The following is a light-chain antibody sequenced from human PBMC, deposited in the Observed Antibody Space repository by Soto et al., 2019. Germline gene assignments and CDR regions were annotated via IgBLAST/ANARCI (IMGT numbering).Light chain of an antibody. CDR2: AAS. V-gene: IGKV1-9*01. Sequence: DIQLTQSPSFLSASVGDRVTITCRASQGSSSYLAWYQQKPGKAPKLLIYAASTLQSWVPSRFSGSGSRTEVTLTISSLQPEDFATYYCQQLNSSPLTFGGGTKVEIK. J-gene: IGKJ4*01. CDR1: QGSSSY. CDR3: QQLNSSPLT.